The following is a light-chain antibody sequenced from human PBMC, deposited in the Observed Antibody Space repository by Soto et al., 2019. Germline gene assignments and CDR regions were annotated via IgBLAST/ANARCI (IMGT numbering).Light chain of an antibody. J-gene: IGKJ2*01. V-gene: IGKV3D-11*02. Sequence: EIVFTQSPATLSLSPGERATHSFRARQSVSSFLALYQQKPGQAPRLLIYDASNRATGSPARFSGSGSGTDFSLPISSLEPEDVAVYYCQQRSNWHPFTFGQGTKLEIK. CDR1: QSVSSF. CDR3: QQRSNWHPFT. CDR2: DAS.